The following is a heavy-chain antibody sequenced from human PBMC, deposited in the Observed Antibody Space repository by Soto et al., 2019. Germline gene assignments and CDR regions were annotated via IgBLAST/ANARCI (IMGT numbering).Heavy chain of an antibody. V-gene: IGHV1-18*01. D-gene: IGHD3-10*01. CDR1: GYSFTTYV. J-gene: IGHJ6*02. CDR2: VSGNNGTT. CDR3: ARFGSAPYYYYGVDV. Sequence: QFKLGKSELEGKKPGPQGKFSGKASGYSFTTYVFTWLHQALGKGLKGRGWVSGNNGTTKYAQKFQDRVTMTTDTSTSTVYMELRSLRSDDTAVYYCARFGSAPYYYYGVDVWGQGTTVFVSS.